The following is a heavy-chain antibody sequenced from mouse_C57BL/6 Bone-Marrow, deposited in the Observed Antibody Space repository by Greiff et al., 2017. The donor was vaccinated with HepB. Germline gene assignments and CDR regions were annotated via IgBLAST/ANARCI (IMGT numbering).Heavy chain of an antibody. CDR1: GFTFSDYY. J-gene: IGHJ4*01. D-gene: IGHD2-4*01. Sequence: DVKLVESGGGLVQPGGSLKLSCAASGFTFSDYYMYWVRQTPEKRLEWVAYISNGGGSTYYPDTVKGRFTSSRDNAKNTLYLQMSRLKSEDTAMYYCARQEDYDVYAMDYWGQGTSVTVSS. CDR2: ISNGGGST. V-gene: IGHV5-12*01. CDR3: ARQEDYDVYAMDY.